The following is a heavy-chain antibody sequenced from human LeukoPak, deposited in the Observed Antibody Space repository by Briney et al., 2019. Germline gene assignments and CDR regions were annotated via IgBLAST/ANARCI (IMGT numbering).Heavy chain of an antibody. CDR3: ARDGEIAARPRGMDV. CDR1: GGSISSNN. CDR2: SYYSGST. D-gene: IGHD6-6*01. V-gene: IGHV4-59*01. Sequence: SLTLSLTCAVSGGSISSNNWWSWIRQPPGKGLEWIGYSYYSGSTNYNPSLKSRVTISVDTSNDQFSLRLNSVTAADTAVYYCARDGEIAARPRGMDVWGQGTTVTVSS. J-gene: IGHJ6*02.